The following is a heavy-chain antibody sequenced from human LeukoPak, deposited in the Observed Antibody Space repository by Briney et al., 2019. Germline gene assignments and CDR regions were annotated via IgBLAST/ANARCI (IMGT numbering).Heavy chain of an antibody. J-gene: IGHJ5*02. CDR2: INPTGGST. CDR1: GYTFTSYY. D-gene: IGHD3-16*02. Sequence: ASVKVSCKASGYTFTSYYMHWVRQAPGQGLEWIGLINPTGGSTGYAQKFQGRVTMTRDMSTSTDYMELSSLRSEDTAVYCCARDNSVGDIAWWFDPWGQGALVTVSS. CDR3: ARDNSVGDIAWWFDP. V-gene: IGHV1-46*01.